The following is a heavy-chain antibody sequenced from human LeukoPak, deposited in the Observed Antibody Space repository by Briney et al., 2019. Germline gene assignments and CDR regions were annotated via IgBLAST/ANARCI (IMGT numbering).Heavy chain of an antibody. Sequence: PSGTLSLTCAVSGGSISSSNWWSWVRQPPGKGLEWIGEIYHSGSTNYDPSLKSRVTISVDTSKNQFSLKLSSVTAADTAVYYCARLPGYSSGRYFDLWGRGTLVTVSS. CDR1: GGSISSSNW. CDR2: IYHSGST. J-gene: IGHJ2*01. D-gene: IGHD6-25*01. V-gene: IGHV4-4*02. CDR3: ARLPGYSSGRYFDL.